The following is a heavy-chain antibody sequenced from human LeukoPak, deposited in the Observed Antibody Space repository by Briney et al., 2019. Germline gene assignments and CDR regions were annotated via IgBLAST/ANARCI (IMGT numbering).Heavy chain of an antibody. D-gene: IGHD7-27*01. J-gene: IGHJ4*02. CDR2: IIPIFGTA. V-gene: IGHV1-69*05. Sequence: GASVKVSCKASGGTFSSYAISWVRQAPGQGLEWMGGIIPIFGTANYAQKFQGRVTITTDEFASTAYMELSSLRSEDTAVYYCAKGVRPWGLGFFDYWGQGTLVTVSS. CDR3: AKGVRPWGLGFFDY. CDR1: GGTFSSYA.